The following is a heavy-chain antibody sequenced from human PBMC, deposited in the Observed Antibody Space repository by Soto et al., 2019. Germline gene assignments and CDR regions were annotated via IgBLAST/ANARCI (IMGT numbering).Heavy chain of an antibody. D-gene: IGHD2-8*01. CDR2: IYYSGST. CDR1: GGSISSYY. CDR3: AKGSAGPNGHIDY. V-gene: IGHV4-59*08. Sequence: PSETLSLTCTVSGGSISSYYWSWIRQPPGKGLEWIGYIYYSGSTNYNPSQKSRVNISVDTSKNQFSLKLSSVTAADTALYYCAKGSAGPNGHIDYWGQGALVTVSS. J-gene: IGHJ4*02.